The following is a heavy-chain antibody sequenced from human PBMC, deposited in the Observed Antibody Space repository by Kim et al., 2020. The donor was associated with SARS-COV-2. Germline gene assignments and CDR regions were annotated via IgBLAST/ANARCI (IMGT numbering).Heavy chain of an antibody. D-gene: IGHD6-13*01. J-gene: IGHJ6*02. CDR2: IKSKTDGGTK. Sequence: GGSLRLSCAASGFTFSNAWMSWVRQAPGKGLEWVGRIKSKTDGGTKDYAAPVKGRSTISRDDSKNTLYLQMNSLKTEDTAAYYCNTGGSSSWSRDYYYYYGIDVWGQRNTVSVSS. CDR3: NTGGSSSWSRDYYYYYGIDV. V-gene: IGHV3-15*01. CDR1: GFTFSNAW.